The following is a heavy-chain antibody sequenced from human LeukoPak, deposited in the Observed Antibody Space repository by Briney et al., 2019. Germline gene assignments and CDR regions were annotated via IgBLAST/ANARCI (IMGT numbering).Heavy chain of an antibody. CDR1: VFTFSNTW. CDR2: IKSETDGGTT. CDR3: TTAAALG. D-gene: IGHD6-25*01. V-gene: IGHV3-15*01. Sequence: GGSLSLSCAASVFTFSNTWMSWVRQAPGKGLEWVGRIKSETDGGTTDYAAPVKGRFVISRDDSKNMLYLQMSGLKIEDTAVYYCTTAAALGWGQGTLVTVSS. J-gene: IGHJ4*02.